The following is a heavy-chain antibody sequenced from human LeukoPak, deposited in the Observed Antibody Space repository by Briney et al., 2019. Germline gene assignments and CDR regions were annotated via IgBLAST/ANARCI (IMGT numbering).Heavy chain of an antibody. J-gene: IGHJ4*02. CDR3: ARVRVNYVWGNYPVDY. V-gene: IGHV1-18*01. CDR2: ISGNNGNT. Sequence: ASVKVSCKASGYTFTSYGISWVRQAPGQGLEWMGWISGNNGNTNYAQKLQGRVTMTTDTSTSTAYVELRSLRSDDTAVYYCARVRVNYVWGNYPVDYWGQGTLVTVSS. D-gene: IGHD3-16*02. CDR1: GYTFTSYG.